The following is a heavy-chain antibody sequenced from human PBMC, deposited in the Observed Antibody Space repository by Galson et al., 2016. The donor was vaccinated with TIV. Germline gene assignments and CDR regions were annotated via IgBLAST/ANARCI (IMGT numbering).Heavy chain of an antibody. CDR3: TTDPYGVDV. CDR1: GFTFNDAW. V-gene: IGHV3-15*01. CDR2: IKSKTAGGTT. D-gene: IGHD4/OR15-4a*01. Sequence: SLRLSCAASGFTFNDAWMTWIRQGPGKGLEWVGCIKSKTAGGTTDYAAAVEGRFTISRDDSENTVYLQMNSLKSDDSGVYFCTTDPYGVDVWGHGTMVTVS. J-gene: IGHJ3*01.